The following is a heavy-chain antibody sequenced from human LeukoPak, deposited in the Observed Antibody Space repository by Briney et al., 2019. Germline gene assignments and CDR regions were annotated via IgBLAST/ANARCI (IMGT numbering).Heavy chain of an antibody. J-gene: IGHJ5*02. CDR2: IKQDGSET. CDR1: GFTFSSYS. Sequence: GGSLRLSCAASGFTFSSYSMSWVRQAPGKGLEWVANIKQDGSETYYVDSVKGRFTISRDNAKNSLYLQMNSLRAEDTAVYYCAREAVLLWFGEFPGGFDPWGQGTLVTVSS. D-gene: IGHD3-10*01. V-gene: IGHV3-7*03. CDR3: AREAVLLWFGEFPGGFDP.